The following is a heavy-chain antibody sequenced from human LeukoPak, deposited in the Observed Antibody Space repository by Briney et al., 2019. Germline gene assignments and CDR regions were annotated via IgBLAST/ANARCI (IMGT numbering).Heavy chain of an antibody. J-gene: IGHJ5*02. D-gene: IGHD3-10*01. V-gene: IGHV4-34*01. CDR3: ARGRRITMVRGYLHNGFAP. Sequence: SETLSLTCAVYGGSFSGYYWSWIRQPPGKGLEWIGEINHSGSTNYNPSLKSRVTISVDTSKNQFSLKLSSVTAADTAVYYCARGRRITMVRGYLHNGFAPWGQETLVTVP. CDR1: GGSFSGYY. CDR2: INHSGST.